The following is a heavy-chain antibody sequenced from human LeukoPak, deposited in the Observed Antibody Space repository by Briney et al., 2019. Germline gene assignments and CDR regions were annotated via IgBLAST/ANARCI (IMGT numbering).Heavy chain of an antibody. D-gene: IGHD3-9*01. CDR3: AKGRWGLTINNFDI. Sequence: PSETLSLTCTVSGGSISTSNYYWGWIRQPPGKGLEWIGNIFYSGSTYYSPSLKSRVTISLDTSRNQFSLKLTSVTAADTAVYYCAKGRWGLTINNFDIWGQGTMVTVSS. CDR1: GGSISTSNYY. J-gene: IGHJ3*02. CDR2: IFYSGST. V-gene: IGHV4-39*07.